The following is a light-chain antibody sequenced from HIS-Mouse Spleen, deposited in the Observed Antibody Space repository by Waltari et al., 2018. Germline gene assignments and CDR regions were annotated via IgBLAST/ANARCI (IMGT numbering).Light chain of an antibody. J-gene: IGKJ1*01. CDR3: QQLNSYPPT. CDR1: QGISSY. CDR2: AAS. Sequence: DIQLTQSTSFLSASVLDRVSITCLASQGISSYVAWYQQKPGKAPKLLIYAASTLQSGVPSRFSGSGSGTEFTLTISSLQPEDFATYYCQQLNSYPPTFGQGTKVEIK. V-gene: IGKV1-9*01.